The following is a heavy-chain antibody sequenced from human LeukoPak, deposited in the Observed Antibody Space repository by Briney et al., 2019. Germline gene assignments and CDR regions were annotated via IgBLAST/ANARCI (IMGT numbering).Heavy chain of an antibody. Sequence: SETLSLTCTVSGGSISSYYWSWIRQPPGKGLEWIGYIYYSGSTNYNPSLKSRVTISVDTSKNQFSLKLSSVTAADTAVYYCARVERPAAAPGYYYYYYMDVWGEGTTVTVSS. CDR3: ARVERPAAAPGYYYYYYMDV. D-gene: IGHD6-13*01. CDR1: GGSISSYY. CDR2: IYYSGST. J-gene: IGHJ6*03. V-gene: IGHV4-59*01.